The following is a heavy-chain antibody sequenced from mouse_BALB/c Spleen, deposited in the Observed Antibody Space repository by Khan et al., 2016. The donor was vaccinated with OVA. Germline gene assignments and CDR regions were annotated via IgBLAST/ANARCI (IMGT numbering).Heavy chain of an antibody. CDR3: ARSTYRYAFAY. V-gene: IGHV3-8*02. J-gene: IGHJ3*01. CDR1: GDSITSGY. D-gene: IGHD2-14*01. CDR2: MIYSGDT. Sequence: EVQLQESGPSLVKPSQTLSLTCSVTGDSITSGYWTWIRKFPGNKLEYMGYMIYSGDTYYNPSLKSRISITRHTYKNQYYLQFNSVTTEDTATYYCARSTYRYAFAYWGQGTLVTVSA.